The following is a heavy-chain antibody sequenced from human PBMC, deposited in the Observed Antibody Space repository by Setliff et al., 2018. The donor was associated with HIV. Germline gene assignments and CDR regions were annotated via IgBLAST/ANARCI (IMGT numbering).Heavy chain of an antibody. Sequence: LRLSCAASGSTFSKHWMHWVRQAPGKGLVWVSRINIDGSNTYYADSVKGRFTISRDNAKNSLYLQMNSLRAEDTAVYYCARPTGYSSSWYPLDAFDIWGQGTMVTVSS. CDR3: ARPTGYSSSWYPLDAFDI. CDR2: INIDGSNT. V-gene: IGHV3-74*01. CDR1: GSTFSKHW. J-gene: IGHJ3*02. D-gene: IGHD6-13*01.